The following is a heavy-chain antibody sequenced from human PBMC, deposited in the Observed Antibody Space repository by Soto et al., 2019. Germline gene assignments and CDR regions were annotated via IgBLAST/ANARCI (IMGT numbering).Heavy chain of an antibody. CDR1: GYTLTELS. V-gene: IGHV1-24*01. CDR3: ATVDTAMVRYYYYGMDV. CDR2: FDPEDGET. D-gene: IGHD5-18*01. J-gene: IGHJ6*02. Sequence: ASVKVSCKVSGYTLTELSMHWVRQAPGKGLEWMGGFDPEDGETIYAQKFQGRVTMTEDTSTDTAYMELSSLRSEDTAVYYCATVDTAMVRYYYYGMDVWGQGTTVTVS.